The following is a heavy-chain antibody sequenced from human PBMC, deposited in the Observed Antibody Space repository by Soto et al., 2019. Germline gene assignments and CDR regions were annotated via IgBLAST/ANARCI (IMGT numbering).Heavy chain of an antibody. J-gene: IGHJ5*02. Sequence: SETLSLTCAVYGGSFSGYYWTWIRQPPGTGLEWIGEINHSGSTNYNPSLKSRVTISVDTSKNQFSLKLTSVTAADTAVYYCARDYFDSSDYTTNWFDPWGQGTLVTVSS. CDR1: GGSFSGYY. D-gene: IGHD3-22*01. V-gene: IGHV4-34*01. CDR2: INHSGST. CDR3: ARDYFDSSDYTTNWFDP.